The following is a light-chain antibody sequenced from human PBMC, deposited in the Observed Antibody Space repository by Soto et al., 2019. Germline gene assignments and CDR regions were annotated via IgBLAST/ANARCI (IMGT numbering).Light chain of an antibody. CDR2: DVN. J-gene: IGLJ1*01. Sequence: QSVLTQPASVSGSPGQLIAISCTGTSSEVGGYNYVSWYQQHPGKAPKLMVYDVNDRPSGVSDRFSGSKSGNTASLTISGLQAEDEADYYCSSYTSSSTYVFGTGTKVTVL. V-gene: IGLV2-14*01. CDR1: SSEVGGYNY. CDR3: SSYTSSSTYV.